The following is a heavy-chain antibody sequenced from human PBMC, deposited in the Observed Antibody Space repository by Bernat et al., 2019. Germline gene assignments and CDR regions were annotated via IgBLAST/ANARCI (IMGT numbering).Heavy chain of an antibody. J-gene: IGHJ4*02. CDR1: VFTFSNNY. CDR3: VRDPSGYGSGHTWNYFDY. Sequence: EVQLLESGGGLVQPGGSLRLSCAASVFTFSNNYMSWFRHAPGKGLEWVSVIYSGGGTYYADSVKGRFTISRDNSKNTLYLQMNSLRAEDTAVYYCVRDPSGYGSGHTWNYFDYWGQGTLVTVSS. V-gene: IGHV3-66*01. D-gene: IGHD6-19*01. CDR2: IYSGGGT.